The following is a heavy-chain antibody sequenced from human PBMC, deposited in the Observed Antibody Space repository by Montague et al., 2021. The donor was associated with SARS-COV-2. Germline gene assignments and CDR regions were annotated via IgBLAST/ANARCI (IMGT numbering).Heavy chain of an antibody. D-gene: IGHD2-2*01. J-gene: IGHJ5*02. CDR1: GFTVSSNH. CDR2: IYSGGTT. CDR3: ARALSFSNWFDP. Sequence: SLRLSRAASGFTVSSNHMSWVRQAPGKGLEWVSVIYSGGTTYYADSVKGRFTISRDNSKNTLYLQMNSLRAEDTAVYYCARALSFSNWFDPWGQGTLVTVSS. V-gene: IGHV3-66*01.